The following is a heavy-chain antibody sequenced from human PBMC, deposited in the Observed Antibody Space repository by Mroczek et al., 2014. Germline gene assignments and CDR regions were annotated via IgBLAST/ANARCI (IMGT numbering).Heavy chain of an antibody. D-gene: IGHD3-3*01. CDR3: ARDRRASRFLEWLSPFDY. V-gene: IGHV3-11*01. J-gene: IGHJ4*02. Sequence: QVQLVQSGGGLVKPGGSLRLSCAASGFTFSDYYMSWIRQAPGKGLEWVSYISSSGSTIYYADSVKGRFTISRDNAKNSLYLQMNSLRAEDTAVYYCARDRRASRFLEWLSPFDYWGQGTLVTVSS. CDR1: GFTFSDYY. CDR2: ISSSGSTI.